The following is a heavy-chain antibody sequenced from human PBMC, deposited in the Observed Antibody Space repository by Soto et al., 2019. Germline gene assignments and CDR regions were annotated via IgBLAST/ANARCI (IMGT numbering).Heavy chain of an antibody. CDR2: IDYSGST. CDR3: ARSSVVSATYWFDA. CDR1: GGSISSINW. J-gene: IGHJ5*02. Sequence: VHLQASGPGLVKPSGTLSLTCGVSGGSISSINWWSWVRQTPGKGLEWIGEIDYSGSTNYNPSLMIRVTMSIDKSKTQIFLNSTSVAAADTAVYYCARSSVVSATYWFDACGQVTLVTVSS. D-gene: IGHD2-21*02. V-gene: IGHV4-4*02.